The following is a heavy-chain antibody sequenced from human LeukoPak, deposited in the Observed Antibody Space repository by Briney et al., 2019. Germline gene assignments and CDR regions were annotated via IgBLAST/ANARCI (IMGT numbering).Heavy chain of an antibody. CDR3: ARGDPGYDAFDI. CDR1: GGSISSSSYY. Sequence: SETLSLTCTVSGGSISSSSYYRGWIRQPPGKGLEWIGSIYYSGSTYYNPSLKSRVTISVDTSKSQFSLKLRSVTAADTAVYYCARGDPGYDAFDIWGQGTMVTVSS. D-gene: IGHD3-9*01. V-gene: IGHV4-39*07. CDR2: IYYSGST. J-gene: IGHJ3*02.